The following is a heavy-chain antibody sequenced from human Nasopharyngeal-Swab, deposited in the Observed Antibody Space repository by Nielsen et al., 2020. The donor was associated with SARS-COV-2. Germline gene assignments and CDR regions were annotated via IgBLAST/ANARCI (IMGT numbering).Heavy chain of an antibody. Sequence: GGSLRLSCAASGFTFSSYGMHWVRQAPGKGLEWVAVIWHDGSNKYYADSVKGRFTISRDNSKNTLYLQMNSLRAEDTAVYYCARAYSSSWYYGYWGQGTLVTVSS. CDR2: IWHDGSNK. V-gene: IGHV3-33*01. CDR3: ARAYSSSWYYGY. J-gene: IGHJ4*02. CDR1: GFTFSSYG. D-gene: IGHD6-13*01.